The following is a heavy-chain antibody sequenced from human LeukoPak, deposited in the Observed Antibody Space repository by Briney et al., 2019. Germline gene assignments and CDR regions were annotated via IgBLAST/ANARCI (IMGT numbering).Heavy chain of an antibody. CDR3: ARGDCSVSRCPGGNWFDP. V-gene: IGHV1-2*02. Sequence: GALVKVSCKASGYTFTGYYIHWVRQAPGQGLEWMGWINPNSGGTNFAQRFQGRVTMTRDTSSNTAHMDLSRLRSDDTAVYYCARGDCSVSRCPGGNWFDPWGQGTLVTVAS. CDR1: GYTFTGYY. CDR2: INPNSGGT. J-gene: IGHJ5*02. D-gene: IGHD2-15*01.